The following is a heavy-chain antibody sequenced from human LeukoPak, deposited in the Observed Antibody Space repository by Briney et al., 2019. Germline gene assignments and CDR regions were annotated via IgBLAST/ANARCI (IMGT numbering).Heavy chain of an antibody. CDR3: AREGMIATGREPAEI. D-gene: IGHD3-22*01. CDR2: IYYSGST. Sequence: PGTSLRLSCTSSGFIFSDYGMHWVRQAPGKGLEWIGQIYYSGSTNYNPSLKSRVTISVDTSKNQFSLKLFSVTAADTAVYYCAREGMIATGREPAEIWGQGTMVSVSS. J-gene: IGHJ3*02. CDR1: GFIFSDYG. V-gene: IGHV4-59*01.